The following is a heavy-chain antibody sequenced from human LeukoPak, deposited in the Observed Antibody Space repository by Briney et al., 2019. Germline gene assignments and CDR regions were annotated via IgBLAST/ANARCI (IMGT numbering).Heavy chain of an antibody. D-gene: IGHD2-2*01. CDR1: GGSISGYY. J-gene: IGHJ6*03. Sequence: SETLSLTCSVSGGSISGYYSSWVRQPAGKGLEWIGRFYTSRNINYNPSLKSRVSMSVDASKNKVFLKLSSVTAADTAVYYCARAHHPYCSSTSCYYYYYMDVWGKGTTVTVSS. CDR2: FYTSRNI. V-gene: IGHV4-4*07. CDR3: ARAHHPYCSSTSCYYYYYMDV.